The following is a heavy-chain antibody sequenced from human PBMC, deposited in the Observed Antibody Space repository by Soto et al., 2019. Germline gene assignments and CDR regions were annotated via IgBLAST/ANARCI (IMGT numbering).Heavy chain of an antibody. J-gene: IGHJ5*02. Sequence: GGSMKISCTASGLTFYKYALSWVRKDQGKGLEWVSSLTSSGGITYYADSVKGRFTISRDNSKDTLFLQMNSLRAEDTAVYYCAKGVVAARSGNWFDPWGQGTLVTVSS. D-gene: IGHD6-6*01. CDR2: LTSSGGIT. V-gene: IGHV3-23*01. CDR1: GLTFYKYA. CDR3: AKGVVAARSGNWFDP.